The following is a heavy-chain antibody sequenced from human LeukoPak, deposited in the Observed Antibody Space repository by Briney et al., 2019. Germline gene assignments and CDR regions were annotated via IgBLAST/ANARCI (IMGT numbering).Heavy chain of an antibody. Sequence: SETLSLTCTVSGGSISSSSYYWGWIRQPPGKGLEWIGSIYYSGSTYYNPSLKSRVTISVDTSKNQFSLKLSSVTAADTAVYYCARDEASPQGSAFDIWGQGTMVTVSS. D-gene: IGHD3-10*01. CDR2: IYYSGST. CDR3: ARDEASPQGSAFDI. J-gene: IGHJ3*02. CDR1: GGSISSSSYY. V-gene: IGHV4-39*07.